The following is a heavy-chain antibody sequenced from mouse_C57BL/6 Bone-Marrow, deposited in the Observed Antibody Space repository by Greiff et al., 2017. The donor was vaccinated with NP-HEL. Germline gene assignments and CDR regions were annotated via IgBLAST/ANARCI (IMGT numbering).Heavy chain of an antibody. CDR2: IRSKSNNYAT. J-gene: IGHJ4*01. CDR3: AWYAMDY. Sequence: EVKVVESGGGLVQPKGSLKLSCAASGFSFNTYAMNWVRQAPGKGLEWVARIRSKSNNYATYYADSVKDRFTISRDDSESMLYLQMNNLKTEDTAMYYCAWYAMDYWGQGTSVTVSS. V-gene: IGHV10-1*01. CDR1: GFSFNTYA.